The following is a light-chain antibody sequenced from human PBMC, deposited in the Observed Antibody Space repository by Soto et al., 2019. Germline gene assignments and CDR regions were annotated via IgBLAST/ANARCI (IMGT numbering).Light chain of an antibody. Sequence: VLTRFPGPLSLCTGESATLSCRASQSVGSNYLAWYQQRPGQPPNLLIFGASHRAPDIPDRFSGSGSGTDLTLTISRLEPEDFAVYYCQQYGSSITFGQGTRLEIK. CDR1: QSVGSNY. CDR3: QQYGSSIT. CDR2: GAS. V-gene: IGKV3-20*01. J-gene: IGKJ5*01.